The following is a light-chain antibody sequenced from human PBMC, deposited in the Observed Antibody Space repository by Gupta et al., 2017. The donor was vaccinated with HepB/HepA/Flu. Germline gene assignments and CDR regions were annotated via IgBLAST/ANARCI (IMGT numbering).Light chain of an antibody. CDR3: QQYNTWPRT. J-gene: IGKJ1*01. Sequence: VSPGERATLSCRASQSVNIKLAWYQQKAGQAPRLLIYTASTRAAGVPDRSSGGGSGTEFTLTISSLQSEDFAVYYCQQYNTWPRTFGQGTKMEV. CDR1: QSVNIK. CDR2: TAS. V-gene: IGKV3-15*01.